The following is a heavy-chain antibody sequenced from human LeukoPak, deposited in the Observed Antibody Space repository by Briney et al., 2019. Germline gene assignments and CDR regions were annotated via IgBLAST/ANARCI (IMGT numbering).Heavy chain of an antibody. CDR2: INPNSGGT. Sequence: ASVKVSCKASGYTFTGYYMHWVRQAPGQGLEWMGWINPNSGGTNYAQKFQGRVTMTRDTSISTAYMELSRLRSDDTAVYYCARSGGGYYYPAYDYWGQGTLVTVSS. CDR1: GYTFTGYY. J-gene: IGHJ4*02. V-gene: IGHV1-2*02. D-gene: IGHD3-22*01. CDR3: ARSGGGYYYPAYDY.